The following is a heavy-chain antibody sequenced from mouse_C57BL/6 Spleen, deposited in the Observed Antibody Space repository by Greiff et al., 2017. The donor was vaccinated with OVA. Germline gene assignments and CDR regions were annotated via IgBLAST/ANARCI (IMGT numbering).Heavy chain of an antibody. Sequence: EVKVEESGPGLVKPSQSLSLTCSVTGYSITSGYYWNWIRQFPGNKLEWMGYISYDGSNNYNPSLKNRISITRDTSKNQFFLKLNSVTTEDTATYYCAGYYYGSSSYWYFDVWGTGTTVTVSS. D-gene: IGHD1-1*01. CDR3: AGYYYGSSSYWYFDV. V-gene: IGHV3-6*01. CDR1: GYSITSGYY. J-gene: IGHJ1*03. CDR2: ISYDGSN.